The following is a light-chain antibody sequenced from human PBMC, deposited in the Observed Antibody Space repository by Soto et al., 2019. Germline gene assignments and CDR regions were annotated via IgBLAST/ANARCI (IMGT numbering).Light chain of an antibody. J-gene: IGKJ4*01. CDR1: QGISRS. CDR3: QQVNTFPLT. V-gene: IGKV1-9*01. CDR2: AAS. Sequence: DIQMTQSPSSLSASMGDRVTITCRASQGISRSLAWHQQKPGKAPKVLIYAASTLQSGVPSRFSGSGSGTDFTLTISNLQPEDFATYYCQQVNTFPLTFGGGTKVDIK.